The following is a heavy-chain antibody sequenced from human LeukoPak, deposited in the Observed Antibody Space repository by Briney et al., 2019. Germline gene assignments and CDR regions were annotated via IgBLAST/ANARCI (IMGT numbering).Heavy chain of an antibody. D-gene: IGHD3-22*01. CDR3: ARVSHSYDYSAPNAFDV. V-gene: IGHV4-30-2*01. J-gene: IGHJ3*01. Sequence: PSETLSLTCNVSGGSVSSGGHSWSWIRQPPGKGLEWIGWIFASGGTYYNPSLKSRVAMSVDGSKNQFSLKLNSVTAADTAVYFCARVSHSYDYSAPNAFDVWGQGKTVIVSS. CDR1: GGSVSSGGHS. CDR2: IFASGGT.